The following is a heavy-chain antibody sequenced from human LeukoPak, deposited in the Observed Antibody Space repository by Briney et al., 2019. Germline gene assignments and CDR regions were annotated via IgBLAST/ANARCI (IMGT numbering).Heavy chain of an antibody. Sequence: PSETLSLTCTVSGGSISSYYWSWIRQPPGKGLEWIGEINHSGSTNYNPSLKSRVTISVDTSKNQFSLKLSSVTAADTAVYYCARGAPPYSSGWYRVDWFDPWGQGTLVTVSS. CDR2: INHSGST. CDR1: GGSISSYY. J-gene: IGHJ5*02. D-gene: IGHD6-19*01. V-gene: IGHV4-34*01. CDR3: ARGAPPYSSGWYRVDWFDP.